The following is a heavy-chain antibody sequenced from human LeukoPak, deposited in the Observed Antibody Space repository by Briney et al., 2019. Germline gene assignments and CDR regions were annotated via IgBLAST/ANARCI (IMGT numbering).Heavy chain of an antibody. Sequence: PSETLSLTCTVSGGSISSSTYYWGWIRRPPGKGLEWIGSIYYSGSTYYNPSLKSRVTMSVDTSKNQFSLKLSSVTAADTAVYYCARHSLGDDAFDIWGQGTMVTVSS. V-gene: IGHV4-39*01. J-gene: IGHJ3*02. D-gene: IGHD3-16*01. CDR1: GGSISSSTYY. CDR3: ARHSLGDDAFDI. CDR2: IYYSGST.